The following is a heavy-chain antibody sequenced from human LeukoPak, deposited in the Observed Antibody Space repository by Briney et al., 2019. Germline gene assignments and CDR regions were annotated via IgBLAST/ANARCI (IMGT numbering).Heavy chain of an antibody. V-gene: IGHV1-69*04. D-gene: IGHD5-24*01. CDR3: ARAENLQDGYNYDLHY. J-gene: IGHJ4*02. CDR2: IIPILGIA. Sequence: SVKVSCKASGGSFSSYAISWVRQAPGQGLEWMGRIIPILGIANYAQKFQGRVTITADKSTSTAYMELSRLGSEDTAVYYCARAENLQDGYNYDLHYWGQGTLVTVSS. CDR1: GGSFSSYA.